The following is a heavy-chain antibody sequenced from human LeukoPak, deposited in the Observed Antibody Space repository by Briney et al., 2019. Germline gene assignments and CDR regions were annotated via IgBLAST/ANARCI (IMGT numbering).Heavy chain of an antibody. V-gene: IGHV3-48*02. CDR3: ASAIASYCSGGSCYPPFDYYYGMDV. CDR1: GFTISTYW. D-gene: IGHD2-15*01. J-gene: IGHJ6*02. Sequence: GGSLTLSCAASGFTISTYWMSWVRQAPGKGLEWVSYISSSSSTIYYADSVKGRFTISRDNAKNSLYLQMNSLRDEDTAVYYCASAIASYCSGGSCYPPFDYYYGMDVWGQGTTVTVSS. CDR2: ISSSSSTI.